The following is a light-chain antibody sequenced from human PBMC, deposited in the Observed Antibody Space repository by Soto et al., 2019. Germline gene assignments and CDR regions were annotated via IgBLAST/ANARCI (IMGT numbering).Light chain of an antibody. CDR1: EGIYSY. Sequence: AIRMTQSPSSLSASIGDRVTITCRASEGIYSYLAWYQQKPGQAPRLLIYVTSTLQSGVPSRFSGSGSGTDFTLTIHYLQSEDIATYYCQQYYGYPLTFGGGTKVEV. CDR2: VTS. CDR3: QQYYGYPLT. J-gene: IGKJ4*01. V-gene: IGKV1-8*01.